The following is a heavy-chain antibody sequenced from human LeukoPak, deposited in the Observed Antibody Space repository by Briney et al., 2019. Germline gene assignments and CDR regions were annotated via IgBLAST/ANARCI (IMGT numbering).Heavy chain of an antibody. V-gene: IGHV3-53*01. Sequence: GGSLRLSCAASGFTVNNYYMSWVRQAPGKGLEWVSVIYSGGNTYYADSVKGRFTISRDNSKYTLYLQMNSLRAEDTAVYYCARAGRFGGSYYFDHWGQGTLVTVSS. CDR2: IYSGGNT. D-gene: IGHD1-26*01. J-gene: IGHJ4*02. CDR3: ARAGRFGGSYYFDH. CDR1: GFTVNNYY.